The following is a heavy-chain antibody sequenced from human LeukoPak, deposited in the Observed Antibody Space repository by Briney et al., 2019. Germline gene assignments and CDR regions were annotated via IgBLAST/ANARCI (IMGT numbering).Heavy chain of an antibody. Sequence: SETLSLTCTVSGGSISSSSYYWGWIRQPPGKGLEWIGSIYYSGSTYYNPSLKSRVTISVDTSKNQFSLKLSSVTAADTAVYYCARGGRYFDWLLLVGQFDYWGQGTLVTVSS. CDR1: GGSISSSSYY. D-gene: IGHD3-9*01. J-gene: IGHJ4*02. CDR3: ARGGRYFDWLLLVGQFDY. CDR2: IYYSGST. V-gene: IGHV4-39*07.